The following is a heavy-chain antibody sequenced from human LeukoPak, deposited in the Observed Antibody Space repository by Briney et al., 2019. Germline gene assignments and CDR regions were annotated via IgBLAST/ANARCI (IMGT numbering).Heavy chain of an antibody. CDR3: AKGSTHPGD. J-gene: IGHJ4*02. V-gene: IGHV3-23*01. CDR2: ITRSSRII. Sequence: GGSLRLSCAASGFTFSNFEMNWVRQIPGKGLEWLSFITRSSRIIYYADSVKGRFTISRDNSKNTLYLQMDSLRVDDTALYFCAKGSTHPGDWGQGTLVTVSS. CDR1: GFTFSNFE.